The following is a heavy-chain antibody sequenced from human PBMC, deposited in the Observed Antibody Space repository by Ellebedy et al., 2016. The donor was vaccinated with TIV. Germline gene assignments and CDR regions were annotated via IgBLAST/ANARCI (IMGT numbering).Heavy chain of an antibody. CDR2: IKSKINGGTA. CDR3: TKVGPGKVVVYYFDY. D-gene: IGHD2-15*01. V-gene: IGHV3-15*01. CDR1: GFSFSNVW. J-gene: IGHJ4*02. Sequence: GGSLRLSXAASGFSFSNVWMAWVRQAPGKGLEWVGHIKSKINGGTADYAAPVKGRFTISRDDPKGTVYLQIDSLKNEDTAVYYCTKVGPGKVVVYYFDYWGQGTLVTVPS.